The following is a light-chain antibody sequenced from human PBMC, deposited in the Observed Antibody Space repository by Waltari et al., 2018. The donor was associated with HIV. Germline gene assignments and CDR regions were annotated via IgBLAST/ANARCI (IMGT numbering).Light chain of an antibody. Sequence: EIVLTHSPATLSLSPGEGATLSCRASQSVSSYLAWYQQKPGQAPRLLIYDASNRATGIPARFRGSGSGTDFTLTISSLEPEDFAGYYCQQRSNWPPTFGQGTRLEIK. CDR1: QSVSSY. CDR2: DAS. J-gene: IGKJ5*01. CDR3: QQRSNWPPT. V-gene: IGKV3-11*01.